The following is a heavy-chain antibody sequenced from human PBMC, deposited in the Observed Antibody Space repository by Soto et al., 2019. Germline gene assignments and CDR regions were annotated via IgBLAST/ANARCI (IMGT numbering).Heavy chain of an antibody. V-gene: IGHV1-18*01. D-gene: IGHD6-19*01. CDR1: GYTFTSYG. CDR3: ARLLPQSKQWLDFDY. J-gene: IGHJ4*02. Sequence: ASVKVSCKASGYTFTSYGISWVRQAPGQGLEWMGWISAYNGNTNYAQKLQGRVTMTTDTSTSTAYMELGSLRSDDTAVYYCARLLPQSKQWLDFDYWGQGTLVTVS. CDR2: ISAYNGNT.